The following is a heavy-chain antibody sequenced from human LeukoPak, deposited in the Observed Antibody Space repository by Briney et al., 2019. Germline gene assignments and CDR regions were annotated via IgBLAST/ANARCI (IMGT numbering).Heavy chain of an antibody. CDR2: IHHSGTT. D-gene: IGHD6-19*01. V-gene: IGHV4-59*02. J-gene: IGHJ4*02. Sequence: SETLSLTCTVSGGSVSGYYWSWIRQPPGKGLEWIGYIHHSGTTNYNPSLKSRVTMAVDTSKNQFYLKLSSVTAADTAVYYCARDFSSGWYYFDYWGQGALVTVSS. CDR1: GGSVSGYY. CDR3: ARDFSSGWYYFDY.